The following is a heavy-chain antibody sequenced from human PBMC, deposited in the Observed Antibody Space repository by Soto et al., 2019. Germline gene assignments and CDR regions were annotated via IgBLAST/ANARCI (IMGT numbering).Heavy chain of an antibody. D-gene: IGHD3-10*01. J-gene: IGHJ4*02. CDR3: ARPGAPYGGSGSYLPD. CDR2: IYPGDSDT. CDR1: GYSFTSYW. Sequence: PGESLKISCKGSGYSFTSYWIGWVRQMPGKGLEWMGIIYPGDSDTRYSPSFQGQVTISADKSISTAYLQWSSLKASDTAMYYCARPGAPYGGSGSYLPDWGQGTLVTVSS. V-gene: IGHV5-51*01.